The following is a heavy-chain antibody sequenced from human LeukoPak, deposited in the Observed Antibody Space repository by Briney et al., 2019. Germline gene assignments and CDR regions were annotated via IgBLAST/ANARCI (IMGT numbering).Heavy chain of an antibody. D-gene: IGHD3-10*01. V-gene: IGHV3-66*02. CDR2: IYSGGST. CDR3: ERDLPMVVSYYGMDV. J-gene: IGHJ6*02. Sequence: GGSLRLSCAASGFTVSSNYMSWVRQAPGKGLEWVSAIYSGGSTYYADSAKRRFIISRANSKNKLYLQMHSLRAEDTAVYYCERDLPMVVSYYGMDVWGQGTTVTVSS. CDR1: GFTVSSNY.